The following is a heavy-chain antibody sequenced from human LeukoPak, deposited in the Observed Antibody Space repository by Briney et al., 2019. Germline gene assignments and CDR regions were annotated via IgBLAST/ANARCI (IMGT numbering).Heavy chain of an antibody. CDR2: IYTNGTT. CDR3: AWAPSSAWYPLEY. D-gene: IGHD6-19*01. J-gene: IGHJ4*02. V-gene: IGHV3-53*01. Sequence: GGSLRLSCAASGFTVSSDHMTRVRQAPGKGLEWVSVIYTNGTTNYADSVKGRFTISRDDFKNILFLQMNSLTAEDTALYYCAWAPSSAWYPLEYWGQGTLVTVSS. CDR1: GFTVSSDH.